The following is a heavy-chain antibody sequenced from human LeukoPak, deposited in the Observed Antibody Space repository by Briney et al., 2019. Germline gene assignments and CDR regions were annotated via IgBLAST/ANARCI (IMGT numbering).Heavy chain of an antibody. J-gene: IGHJ4*02. D-gene: IGHD6-13*01. Sequence: PSETLSLTCTVSGGSISSATYYWGWIRHPPGKGLEWIGTIYYSAAPHYNPSLKSRVTVSVDTSENQFSLRLSSVTAADTAVYYCAKSIDSSILYFDYWDQGTLVTVSP. CDR3: AKSIDSSILYFDY. CDR1: GGSISSATYY. V-gene: IGHV4-39*01. CDR2: IYYSAAP.